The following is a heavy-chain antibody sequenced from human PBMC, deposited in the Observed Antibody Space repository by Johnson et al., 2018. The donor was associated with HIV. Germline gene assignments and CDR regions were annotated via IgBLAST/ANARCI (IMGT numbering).Heavy chain of an antibody. D-gene: IGHD1-26*01. Sequence: MLLVESGGGLVQPGGSLRLSCAASGFTVSSNYMSWVRQAPGKGLEWVSVIYSGGSTYYADSVKGRFTISRDNSKNTLYLQMGSLRAEDMAVYYCAREGVGVNGFDIWGQGTMVTVSS. V-gene: IGHV3-66*02. CDR1: GFTVSSNY. CDR2: IYSGGST. J-gene: IGHJ3*02. CDR3: AREGVGVNGFDI.